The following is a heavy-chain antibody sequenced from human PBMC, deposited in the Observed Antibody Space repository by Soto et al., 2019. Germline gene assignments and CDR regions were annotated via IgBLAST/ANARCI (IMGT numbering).Heavy chain of an antibody. CDR3: AKARYSSSWLFDY. D-gene: IGHD6-13*01. CDR1: GFTFSSYG. J-gene: IGHJ4*02. CDR2: ISYDGSNK. V-gene: IGHV3-30*18. Sequence: QVQLVESGGGVVQPGRSLRLSCAASGFTFSSYGMHWVRQAPGKGLEWVAVISYDGSNKYYADSVKGRFTISRDNSKNTLYLQMNSLRAEDTAVYYCAKARYSSSWLFDYWGQGTLVTVSS.